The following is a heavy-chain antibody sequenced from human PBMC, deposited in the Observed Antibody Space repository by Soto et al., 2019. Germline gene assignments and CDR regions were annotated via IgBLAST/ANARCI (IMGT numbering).Heavy chain of an antibody. J-gene: IGHJ6*02. CDR3: ARGTSAERQTDGHSYHYYPMDV. D-gene: IGHD3-22*01. CDR1: GFTFASYN. V-gene: IGHV3-21*01. Sequence: GSLRLSCASSGFTFASYNMLWVRQAPGKGLEWVVSTSQHIHYINHPDPKRGRLTFARDNANNSLFLEKTILRDEDTPVYYCARGTSAERQTDGHSYHYYPMDVWDQGTTVTVSS. CDR2: TSQHIHYI.